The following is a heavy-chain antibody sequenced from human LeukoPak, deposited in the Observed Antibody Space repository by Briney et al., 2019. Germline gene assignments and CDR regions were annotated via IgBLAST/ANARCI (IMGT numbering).Heavy chain of an antibody. Sequence: NPSETLSLTCAVYGGSFSGYYWSWIRQPPGKGLEWVGEINHSGSTNYNPSLKSRVTISVDTSKNQFSLKLSSVTAADTAVYYCARETNIAARQAPRGIDYWGQGTLVTVSS. D-gene: IGHD6-6*01. CDR3: ARETNIAARQAPRGIDY. CDR1: GGSFSGYY. CDR2: INHSGST. J-gene: IGHJ4*02. V-gene: IGHV4-34*01.